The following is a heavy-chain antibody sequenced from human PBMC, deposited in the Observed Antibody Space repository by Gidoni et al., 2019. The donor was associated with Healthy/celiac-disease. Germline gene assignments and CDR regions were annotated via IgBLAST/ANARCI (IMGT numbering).Heavy chain of an antibody. V-gene: IGHV3-23*01. CDR3: AKAGYCSSTSCYWDAFDI. J-gene: IGHJ3*02. CDR1: GFPLSSYA. CDR2: ISGRGGST. D-gene: IGHD2-2*01. Sequence: EVQLLESGGGLVQPGGSLRLSCAASGFPLSSYARSGVRQAPGKGLEWVSAISGRGGSTYYADSVKGRFTISRDNSKNTLYLQMNSLRAEDTAVYYCAKAGYCSSTSCYWDAFDIWGQGTMVTVSS.